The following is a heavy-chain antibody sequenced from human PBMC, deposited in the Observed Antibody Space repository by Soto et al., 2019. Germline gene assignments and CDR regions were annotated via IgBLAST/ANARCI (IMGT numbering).Heavy chain of an antibody. J-gene: IGHJ3*02. Sequence: ASVKVSCKASGYTFTNFGITWVRQAPGQGLEWMGWIGPNNGNTNYTQKLQGRVTMTTDTSTSTAYMELRSLRSDDTAVYYCARVLEDAFDIWGQGTMVTVSS. CDR3: ARVLEDAFDI. CDR2: IGPNNGNT. CDR1: GYTFTNFG. V-gene: IGHV1-18*01. D-gene: IGHD1-1*01.